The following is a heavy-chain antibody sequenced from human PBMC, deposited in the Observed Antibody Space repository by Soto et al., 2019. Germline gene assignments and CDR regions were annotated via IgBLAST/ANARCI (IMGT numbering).Heavy chain of an antibody. J-gene: IGHJ4*02. CDR3: ATAEVDY. CDR1: GFTFGDSW. CDR2: MTADGRTT. V-gene: IGHV3-74*03. Sequence: RRLSCAASGFTFGDSWMHWVRQPPGKGPEWVSRMTADGRTTQYADSVKGRFTASRDNAKSTLYLQMNSLRAEDTAVYYCATAEVDYWGPGTLVTVSS.